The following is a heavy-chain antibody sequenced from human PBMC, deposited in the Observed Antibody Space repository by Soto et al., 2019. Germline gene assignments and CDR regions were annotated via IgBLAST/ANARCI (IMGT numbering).Heavy chain of an antibody. CDR1: GGSISSDHYH. J-gene: IGHJ6*02. CDR2: IHYCGSI. Sequence: QVQLQESGPGLVRPSQTLSLTCTVSGGSISSDHYHWTWIRQPPGKGLAGIGYIHYCGSIYYNPSLQSRVTLSVDTSKNLFSLKRSSVPAADTAVYFCAREDDGGDRDYYGLDVWGQGTTVTVSS. V-gene: IGHV4-30-4*01. CDR3: AREDDGGDRDYYGLDV. D-gene: IGHD2-21*02.